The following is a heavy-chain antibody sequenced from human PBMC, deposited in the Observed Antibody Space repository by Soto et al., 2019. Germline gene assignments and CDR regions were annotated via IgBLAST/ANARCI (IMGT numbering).Heavy chain of an antibody. J-gene: IGHJ6*02. D-gene: IGHD3-10*01. CDR2: INSDGSST. Sequence: GGSLRLSCAASGFTFSSYWMQWDRQAPGKGLVWVSRINSDGSSTSYADSVKGRFTISRDNAKNTLYLQMNSLRAEDTAVYYCARASDITMVRGAPDYYYGMDGWGQGTTVTVSS. V-gene: IGHV3-74*01. CDR3: ARASDITMVRGAPDYYYGMDG. CDR1: GFTFSSYW.